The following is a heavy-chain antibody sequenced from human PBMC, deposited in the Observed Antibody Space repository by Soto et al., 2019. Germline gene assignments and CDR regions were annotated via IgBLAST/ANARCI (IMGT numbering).Heavy chain of an antibody. V-gene: IGHV1-18*01. CDR2: ISAYNGNT. D-gene: IGHD2-21*02. CDR1: GYTFTSYG. Sequence: VKVSCKASGYTFTSYGISWVRQAPGQGLEWMGWISAYNGNTNYAQKLQGRVTMTTDTSTSTAYMELRSLRSDDTAVYYCARVGAYCGGDCYPDFDYWGQGTLVTVSS. CDR3: ARVGAYCGGDCYPDFDY. J-gene: IGHJ4*02.